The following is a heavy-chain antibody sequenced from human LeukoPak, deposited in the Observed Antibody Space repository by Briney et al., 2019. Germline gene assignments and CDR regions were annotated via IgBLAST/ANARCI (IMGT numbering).Heavy chain of an antibody. Sequence: GGSLRLSCAAPGFSFSSNWMGWVRQAPGKGLEWVSAISGSGGSTYYADSVKGRFTISRDNSKNTLYLQMNSLRAEDTAVYYCAKAHDLSSSGSSYFDYWGQGTLVTVSS. V-gene: IGHV3-23*01. CDR3: AKAHDLSSSGSSYFDY. CDR2: ISGSGGST. D-gene: IGHD6-19*01. CDR1: GFSFSSNW. J-gene: IGHJ4*02.